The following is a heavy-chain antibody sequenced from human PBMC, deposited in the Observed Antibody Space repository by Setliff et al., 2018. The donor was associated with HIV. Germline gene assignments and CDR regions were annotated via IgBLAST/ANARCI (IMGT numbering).Heavy chain of an antibody. CDR3: ARDPGWAKPEYFHH. J-gene: IGHJ1*01. Sequence: PSETLSLTCAVYGGSFSDYYWNWIRQSPGKGLEWIGEINHSGRTNYKPSLKSRVTISVDTSKNQFSLKLTSLTPADTAVYYCARDPGWAKPEYFHHWGQGTLVTVSS. V-gene: IGHV4-34*01. CDR2: INHSGRT. D-gene: IGHD5-12*01. CDR1: GGSFSDYY.